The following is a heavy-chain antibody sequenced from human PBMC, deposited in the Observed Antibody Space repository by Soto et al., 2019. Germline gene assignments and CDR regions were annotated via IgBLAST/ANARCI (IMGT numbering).Heavy chain of an antibody. Sequence: EVQLVESGGGLVQPGGSLRLSCAASGFDFSTYWMSWIRQAPEKGLEWIANMNADGSQINYVDSVKGRFTISRDNAKNSLFLHMNSLRAEDTAVYYCVRGFRHDYGDREAGYWCPGTLVTVSS. J-gene: IGHJ4*02. CDR2: MNADGSQI. D-gene: IGHD4-17*01. V-gene: IGHV3-7*04. CDR3: VRGFRHDYGDREAGY. CDR1: GFDFSTYW.